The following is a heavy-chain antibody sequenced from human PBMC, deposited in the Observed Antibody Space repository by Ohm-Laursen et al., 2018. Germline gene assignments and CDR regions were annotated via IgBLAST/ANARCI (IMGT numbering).Heavy chain of an antibody. CDR2: IYYSGST. CDR3: ARSISGYQEYYFDY. J-gene: IGHJ4*02. D-gene: IGHD3-22*01. V-gene: IGHV4-31*02. CDR1: GGSISSGGYY. Sequence: TLSLTWTVSGGSISSGGYYWSWIRQHPGKGLEWIGYIYYSGSTYYNPSLKSRITISVDTSKNQFSLKLSSATAADTAVYHCARSISGYQEYYFDYWGQGTLVTVSS.